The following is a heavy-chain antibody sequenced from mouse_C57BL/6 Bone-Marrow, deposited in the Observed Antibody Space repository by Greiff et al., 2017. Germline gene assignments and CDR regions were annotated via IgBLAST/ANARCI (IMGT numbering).Heavy chain of an antibody. J-gene: IGHJ3*01. CDR2: IYPRSGNT. CDR1: GYTFTSYG. D-gene: IGHD2-4*01. V-gene: IGHV1-81*01. Sequence: VKLVESGAELARPGASVKLSCKASGYTFTSYGISWVKQRTGQGLEWIGEIYPRSGNTYYNEKFKGKATLTADKSSSTAYMELRSLTSEDSAVYFCARRRDYDYSWFAYWGQGTLVTVSA. CDR3: ARRRDYDYSWFAY.